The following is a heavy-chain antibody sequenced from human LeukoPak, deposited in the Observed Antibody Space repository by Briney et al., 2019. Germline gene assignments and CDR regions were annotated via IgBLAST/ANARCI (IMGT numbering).Heavy chain of an antibody. J-gene: IGHJ4*02. CDR1: GFTFSSYA. CDR3: AISAGSYYSVDY. D-gene: IGHD3-10*01. CDR2: ISSSGGSP. V-gene: IGHV3-23*01. Sequence: GGSLRLSCAASGFTFSSYAMSWVRQAPGKGLEWVSSISSSGGSPYYADSVKGRFTISRDSSKNTLYLQMNSLRAEDTAVYYCAISAGSYYSVDYWGQGTLVTVSS.